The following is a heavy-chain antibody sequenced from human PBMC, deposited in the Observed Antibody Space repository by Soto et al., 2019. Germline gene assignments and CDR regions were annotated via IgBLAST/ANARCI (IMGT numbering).Heavy chain of an antibody. Sequence: GGSLRLSCAASGFTFSSYAMSWVRQAPGKGLEWVSAISGSGGSTYYADSVKGRFTISRDNSKNTLYLQMNSLRAEDTAVYYCAKDRITMIVVVITRYYYYGMDVWGQGTTVTVSS. CDR2: ISGSGGST. V-gene: IGHV3-23*01. CDR3: AKDRITMIVVVITRYYYYGMDV. J-gene: IGHJ6*02. D-gene: IGHD3-22*01. CDR1: GFTFSSYA.